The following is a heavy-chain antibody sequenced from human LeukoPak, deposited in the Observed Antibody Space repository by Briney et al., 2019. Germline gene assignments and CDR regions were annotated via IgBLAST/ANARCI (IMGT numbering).Heavy chain of an antibody. V-gene: IGHV3-33*01. Sequence: PGRSLRLSCAAPGFTFSRYSMRRVRPTPGKGLEWVSVIWYDGSNKYYADSVKGRFTISRDNSKNTLYLQMNSLRAEDTAVYYWARDGYDILTGYPHDNWFDPWGQGTLVTVSS. J-gene: IGHJ5*02. CDR3: ARDGYDILTGYPHDNWFDP. D-gene: IGHD3-9*01. CDR2: IWYDGSNK. CDR1: GFTFSRYS.